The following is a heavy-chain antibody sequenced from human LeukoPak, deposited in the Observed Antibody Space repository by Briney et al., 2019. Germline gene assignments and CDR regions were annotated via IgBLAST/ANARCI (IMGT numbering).Heavy chain of an antibody. CDR3: ARGLTKRDLRHVDL. D-gene: IGHD4-17*01. CDR2: IFYSGST. Sequence: SWIRQAPGKGLEWIGNIFYSGSTYYNPSLQSRVSISVDTSKNQFALNLTSVIAADTAVYYCARGLTKRDLRHVDLWGQGILVTVSS. V-gene: IGHV4-30-4*08. J-gene: IGHJ5*02.